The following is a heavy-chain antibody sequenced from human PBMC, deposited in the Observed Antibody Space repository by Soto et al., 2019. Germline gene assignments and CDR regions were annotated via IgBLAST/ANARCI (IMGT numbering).Heavy chain of an antibody. D-gene: IGHD3-22*01. CDR3: ARIYYYDSSGHERGYYYYVMDV. CDR1: GDTFSSYA. CDR2: IIPIFGTA. J-gene: IGHJ6*01. Sequence: SVKGSCKGSGDTFSSYASSWVRQAPGQGLEWMGGIIPIFGTANYAQKFQGRATITADESTSTAYMELRSLRSEDAAVYYCARIYYYDSSGHERGYYYYVMDVWVQGTTVTVTS. V-gene: IGHV1-69*01.